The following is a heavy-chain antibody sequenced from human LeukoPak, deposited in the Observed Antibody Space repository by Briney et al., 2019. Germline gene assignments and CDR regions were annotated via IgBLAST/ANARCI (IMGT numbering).Heavy chain of an antibody. CDR2: ISSSGSTI. CDR3: ARDAAWVVVTAIHDAFDI. Sequence: PGGSLRLSCAASGFTFSDYYMSWIRQAPGKGLEWVSYISSSGSTIYYADSVKGRFTISRDNAKNSLYLQMNSLRAEDTAVYYCARDAAWVVVTAIHDAFDIWGQGTMVTVSS. D-gene: IGHD2-21*02. CDR1: GFTFSDYY. V-gene: IGHV3-11*04. J-gene: IGHJ3*02.